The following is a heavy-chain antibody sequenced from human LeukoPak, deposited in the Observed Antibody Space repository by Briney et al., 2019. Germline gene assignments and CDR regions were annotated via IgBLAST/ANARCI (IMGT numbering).Heavy chain of an antibody. V-gene: IGHV4-4*07. D-gene: IGHD1-7*01. Sequence: SETLSLTCTVSGGSISNYYWSWIRQPAGKGLEWIGRIYSSGSTNYNPSLKSRVTMSVDTSKNQVSLKLSSVTAADTAVYYCARSGHAGNYLSWFDPWGQGTLVTVSS. J-gene: IGHJ5*02. CDR1: GGSISNYY. CDR3: ARSGHAGNYLSWFDP. CDR2: IYSSGST.